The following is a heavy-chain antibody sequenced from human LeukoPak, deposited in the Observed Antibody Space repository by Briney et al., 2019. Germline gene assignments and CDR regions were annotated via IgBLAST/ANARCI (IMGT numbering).Heavy chain of an antibody. CDR3: ARFIAARPRGAYFDY. CDR1: GFTVSSNY. CDR2: IYSGGST. J-gene: IGHJ4*02. D-gene: IGHD6-6*01. V-gene: IGHV3-53*01. Sequence: PWGSLRLSCAASGFTVSSNYMSWVRQAPGKGLEWVSVIYSGGSTYYADSVKGRFTISRDNSKNTLYLQMNSLRAEDTAVYYCARFIAARPRGAYFDYWGQGTLVTVSS.